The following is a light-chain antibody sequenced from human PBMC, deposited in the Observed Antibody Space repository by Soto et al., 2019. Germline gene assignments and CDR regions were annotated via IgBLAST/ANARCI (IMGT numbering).Light chain of an antibody. CDR1: SSNIGAGYL. Sequence: QSVLTQPPSVSGTPGQRVTISCTGSSSNIGAGYLVHWYQRLPGTAPKLLISGSTNRPSGVPDRFSASKSGTSASLAITGLQAEEEGDYYCQSYDSSLSGFVVFGGGTKLTVL. V-gene: IGLV1-40*01. CDR3: QSYDSSLSGFVV. J-gene: IGLJ3*02. CDR2: GST.